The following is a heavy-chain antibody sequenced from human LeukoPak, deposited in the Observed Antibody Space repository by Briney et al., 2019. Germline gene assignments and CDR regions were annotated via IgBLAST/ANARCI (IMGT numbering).Heavy chain of an antibody. J-gene: IGHJ4*02. CDR1: GYTFTDYY. D-gene: IGHD3-3*01. CDR2: INPNSGGT. V-gene: IGHV1-2*02. CDR3: ARGISNY. Sequence: ASVKVSCKASGYTFTDYYMHWVRQAPGQGPEWMGWINPNSGGTNFVQKFQGRVTMTTDTSTSTAYMELRSLRSDDTAVYYCARGISNYWGQGTLVTVSS.